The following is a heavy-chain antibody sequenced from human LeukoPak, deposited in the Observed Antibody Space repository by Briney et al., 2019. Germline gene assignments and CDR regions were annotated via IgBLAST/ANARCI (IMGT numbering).Heavy chain of an antibody. Sequence: SVKVSCQGSGGTFSSYAINWGRQAPGQGPEWMGGIIPIFGTANYAQKFQGRVTITADKSTSTAYMELSSLRSEDTAVYYCARMGGVAGSDYWGQGTLVTVSS. CDR1: GGTFSSYA. V-gene: IGHV1-69*06. CDR3: ARMGGVAGSDY. D-gene: IGHD6-19*01. CDR2: IIPIFGTA. J-gene: IGHJ4*02.